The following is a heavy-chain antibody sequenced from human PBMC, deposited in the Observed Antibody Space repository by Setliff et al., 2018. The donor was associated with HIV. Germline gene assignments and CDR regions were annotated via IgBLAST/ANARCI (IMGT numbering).Heavy chain of an antibody. CDR1: GYTFTSYY. J-gene: IGHJ5*02. V-gene: IGHV1-46*01. D-gene: IGHD2-2*01. CDR3: ARGYDRYCSSTSCYEWFDP. CDR2: INPSGGST. Sequence: GASVKVSCKVSGYTFTSYYMHWVRQAPGQGLEWMGIINPSGGSTSYAQKSQGRVTMTRDTSTSTVYMELSSLRSEDTAVYYCARGYDRYCSSTSCYEWFDPWGQGTLVTSPQ.